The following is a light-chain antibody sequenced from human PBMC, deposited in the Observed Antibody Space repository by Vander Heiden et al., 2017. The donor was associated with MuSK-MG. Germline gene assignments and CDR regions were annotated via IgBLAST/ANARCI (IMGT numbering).Light chain of an antibody. J-gene: IGLJ3*02. V-gene: IGLV5-45*03. Sequence: QAVLTQPSSLSASPGASASLTCTLRSGINVGTYRIYWYQQKPGSPPQYLLRYKSESDKQQGSGVPSRFSGSKDASANAGILLISGLQAEDEADYYCRIWNSSAWVFGGGTKLTVL. CDR2: YKSESDK. CDR1: SGINVGTYR. CDR3: RIWNSSAWV.